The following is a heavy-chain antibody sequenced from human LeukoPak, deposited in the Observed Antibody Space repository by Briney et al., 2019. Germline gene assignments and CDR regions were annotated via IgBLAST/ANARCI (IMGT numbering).Heavy chain of an antibody. CDR2: INHSGST. CDR3: ARYSSSWACFDY. CDR1: GGSFSGYY. J-gene: IGHJ4*02. Sequence: SETLSLTCAVYGGSFSGYYWSWIRQPPGKGLEWIGEINHSGSTNYNPSLKSRVTISVDTSKNQFSLKLSSVTAADTAVYYCARYSSSWACFDYWGQGTLVTVSS. V-gene: IGHV4-34*01. D-gene: IGHD6-13*01.